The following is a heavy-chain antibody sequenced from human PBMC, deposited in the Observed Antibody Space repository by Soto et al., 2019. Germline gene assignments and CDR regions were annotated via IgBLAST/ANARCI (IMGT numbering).Heavy chain of an antibody. V-gene: IGHV4-59*01. CDR2: IYYSGST. CDR1: GGSISSYY. CDR3: ARMTSGLYGDYYFDY. Sequence: SETLSLTCTVSGGSISSYYLSWIRQPPGKGLEWIGYIYYSGSTNYNPSLKSRVTISVDTSKNQFSLKLSSVTAADTAVYYCARMTSGLYGDYYFDYWGQGTLVTVYS. J-gene: IGHJ4*02. D-gene: IGHD4-17*01.